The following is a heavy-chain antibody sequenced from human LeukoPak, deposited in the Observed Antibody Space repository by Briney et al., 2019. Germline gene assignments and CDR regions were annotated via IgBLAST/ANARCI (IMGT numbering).Heavy chain of an antibody. J-gene: IGHJ6*02. V-gene: IGHV3-49*04. Sequence: PGRSLRLSCTGFGFIFGDHAMSWVRQAPGKGLEWVGFIRSKAYGATTEYAASVKGRFTISRDDSKGIAYLQMNSLEIEDTAVYCCARGPILLWLHNGMDVWGQGTTVTVSS. D-gene: IGHD6-19*01. CDR1: GFIFGDHA. CDR3: ARGPILLWLHNGMDV. CDR2: IRSKAYGATT.